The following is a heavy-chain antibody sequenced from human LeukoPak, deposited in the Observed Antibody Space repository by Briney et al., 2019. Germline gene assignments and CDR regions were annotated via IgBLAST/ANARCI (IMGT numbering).Heavy chain of an antibody. J-gene: IGHJ5*02. V-gene: IGHV4-38-2*02. Sequence: PSETLSLTCTVSGYSISSGYYWGWIRQPPGKGLEWIGYIFYSGSANYNPSLKSRVTISVDTSKNQFSLKLSSVTAADTAVYYCARMSLPYENWFDPWGQGTLVTVSS. D-gene: IGHD3-22*01. CDR1: GYSISSGYY. CDR2: IFYSGSA. CDR3: ARMSLPYENWFDP.